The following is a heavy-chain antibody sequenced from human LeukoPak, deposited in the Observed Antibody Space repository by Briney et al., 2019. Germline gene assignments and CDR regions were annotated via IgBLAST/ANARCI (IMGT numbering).Heavy chain of an antibody. CDR2: IYYSGST. Sequence: TSETLSLTCTVSGGSISSSSYYWGWIRQPPGKGLEWIGSIYYSGSTYYNPSLKSRVTISVDTSKNQFSLKLSSVTAADTAVYYRARDGYNYFFDYWGQGTLVTVSS. J-gene: IGHJ4*02. CDR3: ARDGYNYFFDY. V-gene: IGHV4-39*02. CDR1: GGSISSSSYY. D-gene: IGHD5-24*01.